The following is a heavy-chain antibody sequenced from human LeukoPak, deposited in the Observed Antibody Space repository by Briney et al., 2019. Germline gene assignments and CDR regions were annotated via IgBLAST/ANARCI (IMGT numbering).Heavy chain of an antibody. CDR1: GDSISSYY. D-gene: IGHD2-2*01. CDR3: ARAPSRGYCSSTSCPTGFDP. J-gene: IGHJ5*02. CDR2: IHPSGST. V-gene: IGHV4-4*07. Sequence: PSETLSLTCTVSGDSISSYYWSWVRQPAGKGLEWIGRIHPSGSTNYNPSLKSRVTISVDTSKNQFSLKLSSVTAADTAVYYCARAPSRGYCSSTSCPTGFDPWGQGTLVTVSS.